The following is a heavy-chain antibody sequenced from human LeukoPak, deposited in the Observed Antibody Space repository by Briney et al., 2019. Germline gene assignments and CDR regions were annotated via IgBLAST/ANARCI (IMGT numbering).Heavy chain of an antibody. V-gene: IGHV1-69*04. CDR3: ARDLSDYGDY. Sequence: SVKVSCKASGGTFSSYAISWVRQAPGQGLEWMGRIIPILGIANYAQKFQGRVTMTRDTSTSTVYMELSSLRSEDTAVYYCARDLSDYGDYWGQGTLVTVSS. D-gene: IGHD4-17*01. CDR2: IIPILGIA. J-gene: IGHJ4*02. CDR1: GGTFSSYA.